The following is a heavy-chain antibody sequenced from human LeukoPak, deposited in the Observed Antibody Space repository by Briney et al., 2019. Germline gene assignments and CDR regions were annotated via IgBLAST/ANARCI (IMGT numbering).Heavy chain of an antibody. V-gene: IGHV3-21*04. Sequence: GGSLRLSCAASGFTFSSYSMKWVRQAPGKGLEWVSFISSSSSYIYYADSVKGRFTISRDNAKNSLYLQMNSLRAEDTAVYYCARRAAAGTFYWGQGTLVTVSS. D-gene: IGHD6-13*01. J-gene: IGHJ4*02. CDR3: ARRAAAGTFY. CDR1: GFTFSSYS. CDR2: ISSSSSYI.